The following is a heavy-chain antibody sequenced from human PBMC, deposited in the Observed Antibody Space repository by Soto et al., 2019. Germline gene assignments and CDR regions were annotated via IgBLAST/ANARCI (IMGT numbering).Heavy chain of an antibody. Sequence: QVQLQESGPGLVKPSGTLSLTCAVSGGSISSSNWWSWVRQPPGKGLEWIGEIYHSGSTNYNPSLKSRVTISVDKSKNPFSLQLSSVTAADTAVYYCARWTPEGYCGCGSCYGYYYYGIDVWGQGTTVTVSS. CDR1: GGSISSSNW. CDR3: ARWTPEGYCGCGSCYGYYYYGIDV. V-gene: IGHV4-4*02. J-gene: IGHJ6*02. D-gene: IGHD2-15*01. CDR2: IYHSGST.